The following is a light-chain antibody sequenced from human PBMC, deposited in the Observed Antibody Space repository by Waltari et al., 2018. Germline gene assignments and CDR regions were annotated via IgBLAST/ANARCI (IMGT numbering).Light chain of an antibody. CDR3: SSYTGSSIRYV. CDR1: SSYVGGYNY. V-gene: IGLV2-14*01. CDR2: GVS. Sequence: QSDLTQPASVSGSPGQSITISCPGTSSYVGGYNYVSWYQQHPGKAPKLMIYGVSNRPSGVSNRFSGSKSGNMASLTISGLQAEDEADYYCSSYTGSSIRYVFGTGTKVTVL. J-gene: IGLJ1*01.